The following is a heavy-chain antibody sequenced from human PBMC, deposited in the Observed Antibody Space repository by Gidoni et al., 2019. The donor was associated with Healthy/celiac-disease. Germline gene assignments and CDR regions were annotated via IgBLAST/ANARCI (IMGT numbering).Heavy chain of an antibody. CDR3: ARGGPGWNGVNNWFDP. J-gene: IGHJ5*02. D-gene: IGHD1-1*01. Sequence: QGEPVQAGAEVEKPGAPVKVSRKASGNTLTGYYMHWVRQAPGQGLEWMGWINPNSGGTNYAQKFQGWVTMTRDTSISTAYMELSRLGSDDTAVYYCARGGPGWNGVNNWFDPWGQGTLVTVSS. V-gene: IGHV1-2*04. CDR2: INPNSGGT. CDR1: GNTLTGYY.